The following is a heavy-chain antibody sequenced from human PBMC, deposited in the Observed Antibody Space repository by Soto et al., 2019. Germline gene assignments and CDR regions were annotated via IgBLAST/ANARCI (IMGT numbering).Heavy chain of an antibody. CDR3: ARVRGYTTPRYLDY. J-gene: IGHJ4*02. V-gene: IGHV1-46*01. CDR1: GYTFTNYY. Sequence: GASVKVSCKASGYTFTNYYMYWVRQAPGQGLEWMGIINPSAGSSSYAQRFQGRVTMTWDTSTTTVYMELSSLRSEDTAVYYCARVRGYTTPRYLDYWGQGHLVTVST. CDR2: INPSAGSS. D-gene: IGHD2-2*02.